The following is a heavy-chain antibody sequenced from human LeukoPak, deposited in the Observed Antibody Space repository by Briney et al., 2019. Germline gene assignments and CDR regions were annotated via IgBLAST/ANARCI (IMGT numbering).Heavy chain of an antibody. V-gene: IGHV4-59*08. J-gene: IGHJ4*02. CDR2: IYYSGST. CDR1: GGSISSYY. Sequence: SETLSLTCTVSGGSISSYYWSWIRQPPGKGLEWIGYIYYSGSTNYNPSLKSRVTISVDTSKNQFSLKLSSVTAADTAVYYCARNERGYQFDYWGQGTLVTVSS. D-gene: IGHD5-18*01. CDR3: ARNERGYQFDY.